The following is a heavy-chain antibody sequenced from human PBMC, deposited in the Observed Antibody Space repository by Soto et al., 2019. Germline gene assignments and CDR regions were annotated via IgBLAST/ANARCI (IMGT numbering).Heavy chain of an antibody. CDR3: ARLMGTSFDL. V-gene: IGHV3-72*01. Sequence: GGSLRLSCAASGFIFSDHFMDWVRQAPGKGLEWVGRARNEVYSYTTAYAASVTGRFTISRDDSKNSLYLEMNSLKTEDTAVYFCARLMGTSFDLWGQGTLVTVSS. CDR1: GFIFSDHF. CDR2: ARNEVYSYTT. J-gene: IGHJ4*02. D-gene: IGHD2-8*01.